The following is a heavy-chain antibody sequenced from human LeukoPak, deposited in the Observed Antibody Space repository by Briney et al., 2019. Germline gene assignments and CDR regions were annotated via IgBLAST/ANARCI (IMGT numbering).Heavy chain of an antibody. J-gene: IGHJ4*02. D-gene: IGHD1-7*01. CDR3: ARRPRYNWNYAHFDY. CDR2: INHSGST. V-gene: IGHV4-38-2*02. CDR1: GYSISSNYY. Sequence: SETLSLTCTVSGYSISSNYYWGWIRQPPGKGLEWIGEINHSGSTNYNPSLKSRVTISVDTSKNQFSLKLSSVTAADTAVYYCARRPRYNWNYAHFDYWGQGTLVTVSS.